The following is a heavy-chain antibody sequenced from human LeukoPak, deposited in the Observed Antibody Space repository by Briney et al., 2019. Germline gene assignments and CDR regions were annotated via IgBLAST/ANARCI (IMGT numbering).Heavy chain of an antibody. CDR3: AKDESYYDFWSGYSASYWYFDL. J-gene: IGHJ2*01. CDR2: ISGSGGST. V-gene: IGHV3-23*01. D-gene: IGHD3-3*01. CDR1: GFTFSSYA. Sequence: GGSLRLSCAASGFTFSSYAMSWVRQAPGKGLEWVSAISGSGGSTYYADSVKGRFTISRDNSKNTLYLQMNSLRADDTAVYYCAKDESYYDFWSGYSASYWYFDLWGRGTLVTVSS.